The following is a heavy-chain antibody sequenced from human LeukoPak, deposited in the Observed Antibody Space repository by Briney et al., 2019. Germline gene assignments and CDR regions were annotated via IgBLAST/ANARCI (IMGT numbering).Heavy chain of an antibody. V-gene: IGHV3-30-3*01. CDR1: GFTFSSYA. Sequence: GRSLRLSCAASGFTFSSYAMHWVRQAPGKGLEWVAVISYDGSNKYYADSVKGRFTISRDNSKNTLYLQMNSLRAEDTAVYYCAKGGVPVVSPAANWGQGTLVTVSS. CDR2: ISYDGSNK. CDR3: AKGGVPVVSPAAN. J-gene: IGHJ4*02. D-gene: IGHD2-2*01.